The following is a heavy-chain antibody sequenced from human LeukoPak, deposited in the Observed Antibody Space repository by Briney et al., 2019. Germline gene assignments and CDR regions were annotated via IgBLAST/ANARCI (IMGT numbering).Heavy chain of an antibody. V-gene: IGHV5-51*01. CDR2: IYPGDSDT. CDR3: ARRDGSYYRTGYDDAFDI. CDR1: GYSFTSYW. J-gene: IGHJ3*02. D-gene: IGHD1-26*01. Sequence: GESLKISCKGSGYSFTSYWIGWVRQMPGKGLEWMGIIYPGDSDTRYSPSFQGQVTISADKSISTAYLQWSSLKASDTAMYYCARRDGSYYRTGYDDAFDIWGQGTMVTVSS.